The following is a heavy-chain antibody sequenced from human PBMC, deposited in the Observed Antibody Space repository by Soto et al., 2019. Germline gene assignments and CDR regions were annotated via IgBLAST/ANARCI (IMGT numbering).Heavy chain of an antibody. J-gene: IGHJ6*01. CDR2: SRNRVNSHTT. Sequence: EVQLVESGGGLVQPGGSLRLSCAASRFTFSDHYMDWVRQAPGKGLEWVARSRNRVNSHTTEYAASVKGRFTISRDESKSSLYLQMNSLKIEDTAVYYCTRGLLGGAPSYTFHGMDVWGQGTTVTVSS. CDR1: RFTFSDHY. D-gene: IGHD1-26*01. CDR3: TRGLLGGAPSYTFHGMDV. V-gene: IGHV3-72*01.